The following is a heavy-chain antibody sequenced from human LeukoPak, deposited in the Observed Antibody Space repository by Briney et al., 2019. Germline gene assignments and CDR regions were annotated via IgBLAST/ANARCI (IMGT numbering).Heavy chain of an antibody. J-gene: IGHJ4*02. CDR3: VRALTD. CDR1: GFTFSSSW. CDR2: INGNGDTT. Sequence: GGSLRLSRVGSGFTFSSSWMHWVRQVPGKGLVWVSYINGNGDTTSYADSVKGRFTISRDNAKNTLYLQMSSLRAEDTAVYYCVRALTDWGQGTLVTVSS. V-gene: IGHV3-74*01.